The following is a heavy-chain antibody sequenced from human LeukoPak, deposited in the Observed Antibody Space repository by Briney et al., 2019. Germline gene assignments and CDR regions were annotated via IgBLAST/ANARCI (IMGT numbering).Heavy chain of an antibody. D-gene: IGHD6-19*01. CDR2: IYYSGST. J-gene: IGHJ4*02. V-gene: IGHV4-59*08. CDR3: ATWGIAVAGTFDY. Sequence: SETLSLTCTVSGGSLSSSYWSWIRQPPGKGLEWIGYIYYSGSTNYNPSFKSRVAISVDTSKNQFSLTLSSVTAADTAVYYCATWGIAVAGTFDYWGQGTLVTAST. CDR1: GGSLSSSY.